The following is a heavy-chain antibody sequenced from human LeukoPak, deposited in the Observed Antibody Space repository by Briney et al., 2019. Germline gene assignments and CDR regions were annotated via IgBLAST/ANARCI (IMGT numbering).Heavy chain of an antibody. Sequence: GGSLRLSCAASGFMFDDYGMSWVRQAPGKGLEWVSGINWNGGRTGYADSVKGRFTISRDNAKKSLYLQMNRLRAEDTAFYYWARGYCTSTSCYFNWFDPWGQGTLVTVSS. J-gene: IGHJ5*02. CDR2: INWNGGRT. D-gene: IGHD2-2*01. CDR1: GFMFDDYG. CDR3: ARGYCTSTSCYFNWFDP. V-gene: IGHV3-20*04.